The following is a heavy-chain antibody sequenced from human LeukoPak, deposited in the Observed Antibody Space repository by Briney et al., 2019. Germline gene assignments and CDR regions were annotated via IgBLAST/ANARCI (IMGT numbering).Heavy chain of an antibody. CDR1: GFTFSRSA. CDR3: AKCQGEVDPFDY. CDR2: ISGSGGDT. Sequence: AGGSLRLSCAASGFTFSRSAMSWVRQAPGKGLEWVSAISGSGGDTFYTDSVKGRFTISRDNSKNTLYLQMNSLRAEDTAIYYCAKCQGEVDPFDYWGHGTLVTVSS. V-gene: IGHV3-23*01. D-gene: IGHD2-15*01. J-gene: IGHJ4*01.